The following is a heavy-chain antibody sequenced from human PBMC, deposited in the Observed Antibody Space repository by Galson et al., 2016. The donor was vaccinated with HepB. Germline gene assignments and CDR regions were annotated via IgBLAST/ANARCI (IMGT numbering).Heavy chain of an antibody. J-gene: IGHJ5*02. CDR3: AKRGQYCSSTDCNEAFDP. D-gene: IGHD2-2*01. V-gene: IGHV3-23*01. CDR2: IRGSGRTS. Sequence: SLRLSCAASGFSFSSYAMTWVRQVPGKGLEWVSAIRGSGRTSSYADPVKGRFTISRDNSKNILYLQMNSLRAEDTAVYYCAKRGQYCSSTDCNEAFDPWGLGTLVTVSS. CDR1: GFSFSSYA.